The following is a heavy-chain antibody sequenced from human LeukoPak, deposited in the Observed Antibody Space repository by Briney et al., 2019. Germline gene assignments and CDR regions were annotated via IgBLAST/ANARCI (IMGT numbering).Heavy chain of an antibody. CDR3: AKNLKAARRPYYYYGMDV. D-gene: IGHD6-6*01. CDR2: ISYDGSNK. CDR1: GFTFSSYG. Sequence: PGGSLRLSCAASGFTFSSYGMHWVRQAPGKGLEWVAVISYDGSNKYYADSVKGRFTISRDNSKNTLYLQMNSLRAEDTAVYYCAKNLKAARRPYYYYGMDVWGQGTTVTVSS. V-gene: IGHV3-30*18. J-gene: IGHJ6*02.